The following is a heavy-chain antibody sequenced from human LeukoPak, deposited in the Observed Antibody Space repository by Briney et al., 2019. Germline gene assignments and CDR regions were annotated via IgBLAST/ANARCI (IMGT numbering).Heavy chain of an antibody. CDR1: GGSISSYY. V-gene: IGHV4-59*01. CDR3: SRSLPGAVGAADL. CDR2: IHSSGST. D-gene: IGHD6-13*01. J-gene: IGHJ5*02. Sequence: VKPSETLSLTCTVSGGSISSYYWSWIRQTPGKGLEWIAYIHSSGSTNYNPSLKSRVTISVDTSKNHFSLKVTSMTAADTGIYYCSRSLPGAVGAADLWGKGTLVTVSS.